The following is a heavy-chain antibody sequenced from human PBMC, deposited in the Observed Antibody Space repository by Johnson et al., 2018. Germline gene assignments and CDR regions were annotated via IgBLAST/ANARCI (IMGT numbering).Heavy chain of an antibody. Sequence: QVQLQESGPGLVKPSQTLSLPCAISGDSVSSNSAAWNWIRQYPSRGLEWLGRTYYRSKWSNDYAVSVKSRITINPDTSKNQFSLQLNSVPPKETAVYYCARARVGATMGAYYYYGMDVWGQGTTVTVSS. CDR3: ARARVGATMGAYYYYGMDV. V-gene: IGHV6-1*01. CDR2: TYYRSKWSN. J-gene: IGHJ6*02. D-gene: IGHD5-12*01. CDR1: GDSVSSNSAA.